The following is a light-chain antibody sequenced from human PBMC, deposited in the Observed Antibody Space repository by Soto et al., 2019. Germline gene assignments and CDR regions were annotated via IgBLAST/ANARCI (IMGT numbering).Light chain of an antibody. CDR3: QQYAGSPFT. CDR1: QSVSSS. V-gene: IGKV3-20*01. Sequence: EIVLTQSPGTLSLSPGERATLSCRASQSVSSSLAWYQQKPGLAPTLLISDASSRASGVPDRFTGGGSGTDFTLTIRRLEPEDFALYYCQQYAGSPFTFGQGTRLEIK. J-gene: IGKJ5*01. CDR2: DAS.